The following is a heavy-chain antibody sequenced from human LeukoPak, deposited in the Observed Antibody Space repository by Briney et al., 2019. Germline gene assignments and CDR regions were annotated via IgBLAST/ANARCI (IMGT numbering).Heavy chain of an antibody. CDR3: AKDSNWAFDY. Sequence: GGSLTLSCGASGLTFSRYGMHWVRQAPGKGQEWVAYIRKDESDKYYVDSVKGRFTISRDSSKNMVYLQMNGLRAEDTAVYYCAKDSNWAFDYWGQGTLISVSS. CDR1: GLTFSRYG. V-gene: IGHV3-30*02. J-gene: IGHJ4*02. D-gene: IGHD7-27*01. CDR2: IRKDESDK.